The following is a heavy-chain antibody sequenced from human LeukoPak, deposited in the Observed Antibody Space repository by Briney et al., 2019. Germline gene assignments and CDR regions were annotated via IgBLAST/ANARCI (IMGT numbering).Heavy chain of an antibody. CDR1: GYTLTELS. D-gene: IGHD6-19*01. CDR3: AIILQRVAVADNFDY. Sequence: VKVSCKVSGYTLTELSTHWVRQAPGKGLEWMGGFDPEDGETIYAQKFRGRVTMTEDTSTDTAYMELSSLRSEDTAVYYCAIILQRVAVADNFDYWGQGTLVTVSS. CDR2: FDPEDGET. J-gene: IGHJ4*02. V-gene: IGHV1-24*01.